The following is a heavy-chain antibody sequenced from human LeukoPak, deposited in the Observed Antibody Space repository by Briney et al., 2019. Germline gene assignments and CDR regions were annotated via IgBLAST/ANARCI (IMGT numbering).Heavy chain of an antibody. J-gene: IGHJ4*02. D-gene: IGHD3-22*01. CDR3: AKDRYDSSGYRLAYYFDY. V-gene: IGHV3-23*01. CDR2: ISGSGGST. CDR1: GFTFGSYA. Sequence: GGSLRLSCAASGFTFGSYAMSWVRQAPGKGLEWVSAISGSGGSTYYADSVKGRFTISRDNSKNTLYLQMNSLRAEDTAVYYCAKDRYDSSGYRLAYYFDYWGQGTLVTVSS.